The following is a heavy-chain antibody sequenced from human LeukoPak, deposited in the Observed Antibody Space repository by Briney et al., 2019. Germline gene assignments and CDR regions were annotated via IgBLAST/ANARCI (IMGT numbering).Heavy chain of an antibody. CDR1: GFTFSSYW. Sequence: PGGSLRLSCAASGFTFSSYWMHWVRQAPGKGLVWVAFIRYDGSNKYYADSVKGRFTISRDNSKNTLYLQMNSLRAEDTAVYYCAKDGEALLWLGIDYWGQGTLVTVSS. V-gene: IGHV3-30*02. D-gene: IGHD3-10*01. CDR3: AKDGEALLWLGIDY. CDR2: IRYDGSNK. J-gene: IGHJ4*02.